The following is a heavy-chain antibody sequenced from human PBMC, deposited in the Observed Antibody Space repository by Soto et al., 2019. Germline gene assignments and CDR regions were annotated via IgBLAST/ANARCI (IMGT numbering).Heavy chain of an antibody. V-gene: IGHV1-69*06. J-gene: IGHJ4*02. Sequence: QVQLVQSGAEVKKPGSSVKVSCKASGGTFSSYAISWVRQAPGQGLEWMGVFIPIFGTANYAQTFQVRVGINAAKAATTPYMELRSGRAEDTSVYYCVKLGVYSNYAPYCGQGTVVTV. CDR3: VKLGVYSNYAPY. CDR2: FIPIFGTA. CDR1: GGTFSSYA. D-gene: IGHD4-4*01.